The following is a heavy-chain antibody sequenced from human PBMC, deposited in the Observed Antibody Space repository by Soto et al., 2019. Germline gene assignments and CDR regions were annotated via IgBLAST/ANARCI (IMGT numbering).Heavy chain of an antibody. CDR2: VSIGGST. CDR3: AKRRGAGGHFDY. CDR1: GITFSSYA. J-gene: IGHJ4*02. D-gene: IGHD2-15*01. V-gene: IGHV3-23*01. Sequence: DVQLLESGGGLVQPEGSLRLSCAASGITFSSYAMGWVRQGPGKGLEWVAVVSIGGSTHYADSVRGRFTISRDNSKNTLSLQMNSLTAADTAVYFCAKRRGAGGHFDYWGQGALVTVSS.